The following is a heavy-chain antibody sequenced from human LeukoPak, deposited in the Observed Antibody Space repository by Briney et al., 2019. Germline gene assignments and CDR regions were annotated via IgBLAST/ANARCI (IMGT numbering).Heavy chain of an antibody. V-gene: IGHV1-2*02. Sequence: GASVKVSCKASGYTFTGYYMHWVRQAPGQGLQWMGWIYPNSGGTNYAQKFQGRVTMTTDTSISTAYMELSSLRSDDTAVYYCQTLVAAAQFSWGQGTLVTASS. CDR2: IYPNSGGT. CDR1: GYTFTGYY. D-gene: IGHD2-2*01. CDR3: QTLVAAAQFS. J-gene: IGHJ4*02.